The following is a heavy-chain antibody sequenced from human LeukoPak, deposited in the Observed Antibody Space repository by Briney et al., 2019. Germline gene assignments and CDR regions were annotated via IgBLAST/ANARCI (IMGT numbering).Heavy chain of an antibody. V-gene: IGHV4-34*01. Sequence: SETLSLTCAVYGGSFSDYIWNWIRQPPGKGLEWIGEINHGGGTRYNPSLKSRATISVDTSKKQFSLNLTSVTAADTAVYYCARREDGTGDYRPTYFDSWGQGTLVTVSS. CDR1: GGSFSDYI. CDR2: INHGGGT. J-gene: IGHJ4*02. CDR3: ARREDGTGDYRPTYFDS. D-gene: IGHD4-17*01.